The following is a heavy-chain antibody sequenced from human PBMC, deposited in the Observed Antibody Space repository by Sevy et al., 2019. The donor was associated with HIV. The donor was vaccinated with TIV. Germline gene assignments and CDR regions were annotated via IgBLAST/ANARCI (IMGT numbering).Heavy chain of an antibody. CDR1: GYTFTGYY. CDR2: INPNSGGT. V-gene: IGHV1-2*02. J-gene: IGHJ4*02. CDR3: ARDLQWLRYYFDY. Sequence: ASLKVSCKASGYTFTGYYMHWVRQAPGQGLEWMGWINPNSGGTNYAQKFQGRVTMTRDTSISTAYMELSRLRSDDTAVYYCARDLQWLRYYFDYWGQGTLVTVSS. D-gene: IGHD6-19*01.